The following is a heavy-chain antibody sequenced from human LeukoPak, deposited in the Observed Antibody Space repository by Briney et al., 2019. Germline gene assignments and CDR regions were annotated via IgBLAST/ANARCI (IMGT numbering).Heavy chain of an antibody. J-gene: IGHJ4*02. CDR2: ISSSSRTI. CDR3: AKDSPIAVAGTFYY. Sequence: GGSLRLSCAASAFTLSNYSMAWVRQAPGKGLEWISYISSSSRTIYYADSVKGRFTISRDNSKNTLYLQMNSLRAEDTAVYYCAKDSPIAVAGTFYYWGQGTLVTVSS. CDR1: AFTLSNYS. V-gene: IGHV3-48*01. D-gene: IGHD6-19*01.